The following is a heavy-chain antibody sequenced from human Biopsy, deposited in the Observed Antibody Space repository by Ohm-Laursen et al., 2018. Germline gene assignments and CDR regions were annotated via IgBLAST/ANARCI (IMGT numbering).Heavy chain of an antibody. CDR3: AKAGGFSYGYRFES. Sequence: SLRLSCSASGFTFSSYAIHWVRQAPGKGLEWVSLISNDGSIRYYGDSVKGRFTISRDSGKNTVYLQMNSLRAEDTAVYYCAKAGGFSYGYRFESWGQGTLVTVTP. CDR2: ISNDGSIR. V-gene: IGHV3-30*18. CDR1: GFTFSSYA. J-gene: IGHJ5*01. D-gene: IGHD5-18*01.